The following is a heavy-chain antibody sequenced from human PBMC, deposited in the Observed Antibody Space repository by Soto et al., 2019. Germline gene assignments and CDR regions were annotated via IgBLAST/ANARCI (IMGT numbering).Heavy chain of an antibody. J-gene: IGHJ4*02. V-gene: IGHV1-3*05. CDR3: ARGVVYSLFDY. Sequence: QVRLVQSGSEEKKPGASVRVSCKASGYTFTSFAIHWVRQAPGHRLECMGWINAGNGNTKYSQKFQGRVTITRDTSASTAYMELSSLRSEDTAVYYCARGVVYSLFDYWGQGTLVTVSS. D-gene: IGHD2-8*01. CDR1: GYTFTSFA. CDR2: INAGNGNT.